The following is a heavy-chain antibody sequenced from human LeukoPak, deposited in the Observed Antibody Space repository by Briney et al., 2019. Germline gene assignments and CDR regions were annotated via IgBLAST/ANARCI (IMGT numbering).Heavy chain of an antibody. V-gene: IGHV3-33*01. J-gene: IGHJ4*02. Sequence: GRSLRLSCAASGFTFSSYGMHWVRQAPGKGLEWVAVIWYDGSNKYYADSVKGRFTISRDNSTNTLYLQMNSLRAEDTAVYYCARDSPPGFGELFPDYWGQGTLVTVSS. CDR1: GFTFSSYG. D-gene: IGHD3-10*01. CDR2: IWYDGSNK. CDR3: ARDSPPGFGELFPDY.